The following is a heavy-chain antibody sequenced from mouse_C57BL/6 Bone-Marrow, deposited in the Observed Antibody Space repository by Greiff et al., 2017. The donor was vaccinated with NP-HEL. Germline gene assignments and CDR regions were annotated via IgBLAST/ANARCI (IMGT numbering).Heavy chain of an antibody. D-gene: IGHD2-2*01. V-gene: IGHV1-82*01. CDR2: IYPGDGDT. Sequence: QVQLKQSGPELVKPGASVKISCKASGYAFSSSWMNWVKQRPGKGLEWIGRIYPGDGDTNYNGKFKGKATLTADKSSSTAYMQLSSLTSEDSAVYFCAPSMVTTGGDYWGQGTSVTVSS. CDR1: GYAFSSSW. J-gene: IGHJ4*01. CDR3: APSMVTTGGDY.